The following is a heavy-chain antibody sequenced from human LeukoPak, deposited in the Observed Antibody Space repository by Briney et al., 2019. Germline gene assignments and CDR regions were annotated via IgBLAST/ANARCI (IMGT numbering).Heavy chain of an antibody. J-gene: IGHJ6*02. CDR1: GGSISSYY. V-gene: IGHV4-59*01. D-gene: IGHD4-17*01. CDR3: ARYGYYYGMDV. CDR2: IYYSGST. Sequence: SETLSLTCTVSGGSISSYYWSCIRHPPGKGLEWIGYIYYSGSTNYNPSLKGRVTISVDTSKNQFSLKLSSVTAADTAVYYCARYGYYYGMDVWGQGTTVTVSS.